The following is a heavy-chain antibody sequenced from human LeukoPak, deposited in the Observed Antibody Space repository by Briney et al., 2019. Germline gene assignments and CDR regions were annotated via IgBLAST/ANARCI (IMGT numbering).Heavy chain of an antibody. CDR2: ISTSGAST. Sequence: GSLRLACGASAFPCGSYAIRWVRQAPGKGLEWVSVISTSGASTYQADSVKGRFTISRDNSKNTLSLQLNSLRAEDTAVYYCAKTQTTSYMYLDYWGQGTLVTVSS. CDR1: AFPCGSYA. CDR3: AKTQTTSYMYLDY. D-gene: IGHD2-2*02. J-gene: IGHJ4*02. V-gene: IGHV3-23*01.